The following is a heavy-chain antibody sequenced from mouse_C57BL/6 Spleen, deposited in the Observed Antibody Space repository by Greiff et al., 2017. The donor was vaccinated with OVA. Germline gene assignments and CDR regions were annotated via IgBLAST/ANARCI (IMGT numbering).Heavy chain of an antibody. CDR2: IHPNSGGT. CDR3: ARGDYGNFYYFDD. CDR1: GYTFTSYW. J-gene: IGHJ2*01. D-gene: IGHD2-1*01. V-gene: IGHV1-64*01. Sequence: QVQLQQPGAELVKPGASVKLSCKASGYTFTSYWMHWVKQRPGQGLEWIGMIHPNSGGTNYNEKFKSKATLTVDKSSSTAYMQLSSLTSEDSAVSDGARGDYGNFYYFDDWGQGTTLTVSS.